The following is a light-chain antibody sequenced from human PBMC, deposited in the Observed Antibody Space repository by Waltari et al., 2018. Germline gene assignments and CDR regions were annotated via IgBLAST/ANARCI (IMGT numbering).Light chain of an antibody. CDR3: NSYAGSSSWV. V-gene: IGLV2-14*01. J-gene: IGLJ3*02. CDR1: SSDVGFYNY. CDR2: DVS. Sequence: QSALTQPASVSGSPGQSITISCTGTSSDVGFYNYVSWYQQHPGKAPKLMIYDVSERPSGVYNRFSGSKSGNPASLTISGLQAEDEAYYYCNSYAGSSSWVFGGGTKLTVL.